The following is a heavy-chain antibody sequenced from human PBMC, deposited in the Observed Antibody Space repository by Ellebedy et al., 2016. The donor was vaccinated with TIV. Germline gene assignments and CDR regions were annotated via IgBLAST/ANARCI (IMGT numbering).Heavy chain of an antibody. CDR1: GFAFSSNG. V-gene: IGHV3-23*01. J-gene: IGHJ4*02. D-gene: IGHD3-22*01. Sequence: GESLKISCAASGFAFSSNGMSWVRQAPGKGLEWVSSVSGNADTTFYADSVRGRFTISRDNSKNTLDLQMNSLRAEDTAIYYCAKDYYDRSGFHLDYWGQGTLVTVSS. CDR3: AKDYYDRSGFHLDY. CDR2: VSGNADTT.